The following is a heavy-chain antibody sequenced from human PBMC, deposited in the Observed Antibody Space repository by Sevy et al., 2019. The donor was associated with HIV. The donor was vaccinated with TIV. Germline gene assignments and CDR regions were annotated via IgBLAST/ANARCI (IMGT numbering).Heavy chain of an antibody. CDR2: FDPEDEET. D-gene: IGHD3-22*01. CDR1: GYTLSELS. Sequence: ASVKASCKVSGYTLSELSMHWVRLAPGKGLEWMGSFDPEDEETTYAQKFQGRVTMTEDTSTDTAYMELSSLRSEDTAVYYCATTKDYYDSSGSPFDYWGQGTLVTVSS. CDR3: ATTKDYYDSSGSPFDY. V-gene: IGHV1-24*01. J-gene: IGHJ4*02.